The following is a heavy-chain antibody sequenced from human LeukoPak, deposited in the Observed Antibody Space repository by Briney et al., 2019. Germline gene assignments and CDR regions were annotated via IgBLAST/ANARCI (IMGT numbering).Heavy chain of an antibody. V-gene: IGHV4-39*07. J-gene: IGHJ6*03. Sequence: SETLSLSCTVSGGSISSSSYYWGWIRQPPGKGLEWIGSIYYSGSTYYNPSLKSRVTISVDTSKNQFSLKLSSVTAADTAVYYCTRGYCYYYYMDVWGKGTTVTVSS. CDR3: TRGYCYYYYMDV. CDR1: GGSISSSSYY. CDR2: IYYSGST.